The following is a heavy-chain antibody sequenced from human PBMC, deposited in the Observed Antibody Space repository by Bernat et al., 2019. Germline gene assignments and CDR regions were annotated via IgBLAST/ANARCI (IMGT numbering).Heavy chain of an antibody. J-gene: IGHJ4*02. CDR2: ISSSGSTI. CDR1: GFTFSSFE. V-gene: IGHV3-48*03. Sequence: EVQLVESGGGLQQPGGSLRLSCAASGFTFSSFEMNWVRQAPGKGLEWVSYISSSGSTIYYADSVKGRFTISRDNAKNSLYLQMNSLRAEDTAVYFCARVTSVIYLDYWGQGTLVTVSS. D-gene: IGHD4-17*01. CDR3: ARVTSVIYLDY.